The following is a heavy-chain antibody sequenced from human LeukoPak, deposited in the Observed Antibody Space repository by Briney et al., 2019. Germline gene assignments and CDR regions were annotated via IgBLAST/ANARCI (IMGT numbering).Heavy chain of an antibody. CDR3: ARPISIYDSSGYYPLDY. V-gene: IGHV1-8*01. J-gene: IGHJ4*02. D-gene: IGHD3-22*01. CDR1: GYTFTSYD. Sequence: ASVKVSCKASGYTFTSYDINWVRQAPGQGLEWMGWMNPNSGNTGYAHKFQDRVTMTRNTYIGTAYMELSSLRSEDAAVYYCARPISIYDSSGYYPLDYWGQGTLVTVSS. CDR2: MNPNSGNT.